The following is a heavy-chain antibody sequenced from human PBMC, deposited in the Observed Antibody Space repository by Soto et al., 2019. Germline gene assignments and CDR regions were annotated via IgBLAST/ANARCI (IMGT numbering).Heavy chain of an antibody. CDR3: ARDRARSYCHGMDV. CDR2: IIPIFGTA. Sequence: ASVKVSCKASGGTFSSYAISWVRQAPGQGLEWMGGIIPIFGTANYAQKFQGRVTITADESTSTAYMGLSSLRSEDTAVYYCARDRARSYCHGMDVWGQGTTVTVSS. J-gene: IGHJ6*02. V-gene: IGHV1-69*13. D-gene: IGHD3-10*01. CDR1: GGTFSSYA.